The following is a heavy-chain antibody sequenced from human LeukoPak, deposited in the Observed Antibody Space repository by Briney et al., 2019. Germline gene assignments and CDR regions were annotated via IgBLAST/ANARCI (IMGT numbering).Heavy chain of an antibody. CDR3: ATHHYYDILTGYYNY. D-gene: IGHD3-9*01. CDR1: GFTFSSYD. J-gene: IGHJ4*02. V-gene: IGHV3-23*01. Sequence: GGSLRLSCAASGFTFSSYDMSWVRQAPGKGLEWVSSISGSAGSTYYADSVKGRFTISRDNSKNTLYLQMSSLRVEDTAFYYFATHHYYDILTGYYNYWGQGTLVSVSS. CDR2: ISGSAGST.